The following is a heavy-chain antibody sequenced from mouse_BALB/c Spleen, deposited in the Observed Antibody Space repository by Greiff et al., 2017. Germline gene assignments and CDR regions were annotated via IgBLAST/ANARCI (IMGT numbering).Heavy chain of an antibody. Sequence: EVQLQQSGPGLVKPSQSLSLTCTVTGYSITSDYAWNWIRQFPGNKLEWMGYISYSGSTSYNPSLKSRISSTRDTSKNQFFLQLNSVTTEDTATYYCARFYGNFAYWGQGTLVTVSA. J-gene: IGHJ3*01. CDR2: ISYSGST. CDR3: ARFYGNFAY. D-gene: IGHD2-1*01. V-gene: IGHV3-2*02. CDR1: GYSITSDYA.